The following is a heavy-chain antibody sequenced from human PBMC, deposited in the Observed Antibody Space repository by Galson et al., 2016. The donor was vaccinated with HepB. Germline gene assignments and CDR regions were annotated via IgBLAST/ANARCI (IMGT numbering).Heavy chain of an antibody. J-gene: IGHJ4*02. D-gene: IGHD5-12*01. CDR2: ISSSSSTI. CDR3: ARDRNGGYVGAFDY. Sequence: SLRLSCAASGFTFSSYSMNWVRQAPGKGLEWVSYISSSSSTIYYADSVKGRFTISRDNAKNSLYLQMNSLRDEDTAVYYCARDRNGGYVGAFDYWGQGTLVTVSS. V-gene: IGHV3-48*02. CDR1: GFTFSSYS.